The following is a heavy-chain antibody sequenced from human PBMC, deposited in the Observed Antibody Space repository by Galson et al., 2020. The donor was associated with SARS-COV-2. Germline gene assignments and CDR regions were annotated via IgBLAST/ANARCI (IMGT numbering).Heavy chain of an antibody. J-gene: IGHJ4*02. CDR1: DFTFSSYA. CDR2: IRADGGRA. Sequence: GESLKISCAASDFTFSSYAMTWVRRAPGKGLEWVSSIRADGGRADYADSVRGRFTISRDNSKNTLYLQLNSLRVEDTALYYCAKAEWVGFWGGWSYWGQGTLVTVSS. CDR3: AKAEWVGFWGGWSY. D-gene: IGHD3-3*01. V-gene: IGHV3-23*01.